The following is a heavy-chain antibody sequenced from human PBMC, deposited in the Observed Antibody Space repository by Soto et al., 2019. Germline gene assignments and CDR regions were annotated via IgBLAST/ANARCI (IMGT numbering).Heavy chain of an antibody. D-gene: IGHD6-13*01. CDR1: GGSISPNNW. J-gene: IGHJ4*02. CDR2: IYHTEST. Sequence: SETLSLTCTVSGGSISPNNWWNWVRQPPGKGLEWIGEIYHTESTKYSPSLQSRVTISVDKSRNQFSLRLTSVTTADTAVYYCARALRRHSNFEYWGQGXLVTVYS. CDR3: ARALRRHSNFEY. V-gene: IGHV4-4*02.